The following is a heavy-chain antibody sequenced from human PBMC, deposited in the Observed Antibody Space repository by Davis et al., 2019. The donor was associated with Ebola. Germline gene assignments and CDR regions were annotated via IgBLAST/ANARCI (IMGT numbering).Heavy chain of an antibody. CDR1: GFTFDDYA. V-gene: IGHV3-9*01. Sequence: SLKISCAASGFTFDDYAMHWVRQAPGKGLEWVSGISWNSGSIGYADSVKGRFTISRDNAKNSLYLQMNSLRAEDTALYYCAKDMAPYSSGWDAFDIWGQGTMVTVSS. J-gene: IGHJ3*02. D-gene: IGHD6-19*01. CDR3: AKDMAPYSSGWDAFDI. CDR2: ISWNSGSI.